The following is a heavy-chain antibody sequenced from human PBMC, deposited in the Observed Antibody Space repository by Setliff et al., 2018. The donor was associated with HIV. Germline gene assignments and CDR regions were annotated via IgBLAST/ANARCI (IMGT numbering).Heavy chain of an antibody. Sequence: ASVKVSCKVSGYTLTELSMHWVRQAAGKGLEWMGWISTYNGNTNYAQKFQGRITMTTVTSTSIAYMELLSLRSEDTAIYYCTTQPVALGAPGYFDSWGQGTLVTVSS. CDR2: ISTYNGNT. CDR1: GYTLTELS. V-gene: IGHV1-24*01. CDR3: TTQPVALGAPGYFDS. J-gene: IGHJ4*02. D-gene: IGHD2-15*01.